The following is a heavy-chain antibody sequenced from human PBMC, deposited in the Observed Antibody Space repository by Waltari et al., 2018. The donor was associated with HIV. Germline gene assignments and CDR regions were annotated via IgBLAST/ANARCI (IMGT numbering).Heavy chain of an antibody. Sequence: EVQLVESGGGLVQPGGSLRLSCAASGFTFSSYWMSWVRQVPGKGLEWVANIHQDGSEKYYVDSVKGRFTISRDNAKNSLFLQMNSLRAEDTAVYYCATTPYYRNYVWGTFDVWGRGTWVTVSS. CDR3: ATTPYYRNYVWGTFDV. D-gene: IGHD1-7*01. J-gene: IGHJ3*01. CDR1: GFTFSSYW. V-gene: IGHV3-7*01. CDR2: IHQDGSEK.